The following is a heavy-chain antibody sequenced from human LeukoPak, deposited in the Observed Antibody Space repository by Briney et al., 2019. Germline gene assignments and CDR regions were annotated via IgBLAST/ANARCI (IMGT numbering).Heavy chain of an antibody. CDR3: ARDSAHRKSTIFGVVIHYYYYGMDV. Sequence: ASVKVSCKASGYTFTSYDINWVRQATGQGLEWMGWMNPNSGNTGYVQKFQGRVTMTRNTSISTAYMELSSLRSEDTAVYYCARDSAHRKSTIFGVVIHYYYYGMDVWGQGTTVTVSS. D-gene: IGHD3-3*01. CDR2: MNPNSGNT. CDR1: GYTFTSYD. V-gene: IGHV1-8*01. J-gene: IGHJ6*02.